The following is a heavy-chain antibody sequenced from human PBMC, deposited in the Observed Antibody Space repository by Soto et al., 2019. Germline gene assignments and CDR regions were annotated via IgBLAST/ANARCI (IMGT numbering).Heavy chain of an antibody. D-gene: IGHD6-13*01. V-gene: IGHV3-23*01. CDR1: GFTFSNYA. CDR2: IKDGGAST. J-gene: IGHJ4*02. CDR3: VKGGASYTSCWYAN. Sequence: DVQLLESGGGLVQPGGSLTLSCAASGFTFSNYAMHWVRQPPGKGLEWVSTIKDGGASTFYLDSVRGRFTISRDNSKDTLYLQMTSLRVEDTALYHCVKGGASYTSCWYANWGQGILVTVSS.